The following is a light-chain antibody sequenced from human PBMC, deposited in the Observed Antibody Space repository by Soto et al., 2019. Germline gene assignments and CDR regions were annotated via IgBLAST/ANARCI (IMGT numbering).Light chain of an antibody. CDR3: SSYTSSSPFV. Sequence: QSVLTQPASVSGSPGQSITISCTGTSSDVGGYNYVSWYQQHPGKAPKLMIYEVSNRPSGVSNRFSGSKSGNTASLTISGLQAEDEADYYCSSYTSSSPFVFGGGTKLTVL. CDR1: SSDVGGYNY. CDR2: EVS. V-gene: IGLV2-14*01. J-gene: IGLJ2*01.